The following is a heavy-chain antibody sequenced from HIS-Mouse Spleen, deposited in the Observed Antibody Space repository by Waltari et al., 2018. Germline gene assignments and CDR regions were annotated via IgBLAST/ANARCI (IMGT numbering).Heavy chain of an antibody. CDR3: AKDRLYDSSGYYFDAFDI. V-gene: IGHV3-30*18. CDR1: GFTFSRYG. CDR2: ISNDGSNK. D-gene: IGHD3-22*01. J-gene: IGHJ3*02. Sequence: QVQLVESGGGVVQPGRSLRLSWAACGFTFSRYGMPWCRQGPGKGLEWVAVISNDGSNKYSADSVKGRFTISRDNSKNTLYLQMNSLRAEDTAVYYCAKDRLYDSSGYYFDAFDIWGQGTMVTVSS.